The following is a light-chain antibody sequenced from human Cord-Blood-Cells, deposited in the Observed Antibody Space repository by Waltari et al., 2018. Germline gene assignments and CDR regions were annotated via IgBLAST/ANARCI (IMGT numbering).Light chain of an antibody. CDR2: GNS. Sequence: QSVLTQPPSVSGAPGQRVTISCTGSSSTIGAGYDVHWYQQLPGTAPKLLIYGNSNRPSGVPDRFSGSKSGTSASLAITGLQAEDEADYYCQSYDSSRVFGTGTKVTVL. CDR3: QSYDSSRV. J-gene: IGLJ1*01. CDR1: SSTIGAGYD. V-gene: IGLV1-40*01.